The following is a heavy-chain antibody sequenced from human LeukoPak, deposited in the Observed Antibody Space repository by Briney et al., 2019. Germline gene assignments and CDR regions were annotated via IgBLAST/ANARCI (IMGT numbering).Heavy chain of an antibody. CDR2: INHSGST. CDR1: GGSVSSGSYY. Sequence: PSETLSLTCTVSGGSVSSGSYYWSWIRQPPGKGLEWIGEINHSGSTNYNPSLKSRVTISVDTSKNQFSLKLSSVTAADTAVYYCARENFFYYYDSSGLLYYFDYWGQGTLVTVSS. D-gene: IGHD3-22*01. J-gene: IGHJ4*02. CDR3: ARENFFYYYDSSGLLYYFDY. V-gene: IGHV4-39*07.